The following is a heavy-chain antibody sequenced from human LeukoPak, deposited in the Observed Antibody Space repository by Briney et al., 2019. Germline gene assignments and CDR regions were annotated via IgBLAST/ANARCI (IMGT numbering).Heavy chain of an antibody. CDR2: VSSSGGRL. V-gene: IGHV3-9*01. D-gene: IGHD6-19*01. J-gene: IGHJ4*02. CDR3: ARETVAGTFDY. CDR1: GFSFNRYD. Sequence: PGRPLRLSCAASGFSFNRYDMHWVRQAPGKGLEWVSGVSSSGGRLSYSDSIQGRFTISRDNAKNSLYLEMNSLRTEDTAFYYCARETVAGTFDYWGQGTLVTVSS.